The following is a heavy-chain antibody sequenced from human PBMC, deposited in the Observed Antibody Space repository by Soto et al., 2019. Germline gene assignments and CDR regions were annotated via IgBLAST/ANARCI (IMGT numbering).Heavy chain of an antibody. V-gene: IGHV3-30-3*01. CDR1: GFTFSSYA. J-gene: IGHJ4*02. CDR2: ISYDGSNK. CDR3: ARPEEAHYVWGSYVDY. Sequence: QVQLVESGGGVVQPGRSLRLSCAASGFTFSSYAMHWVRQAPGKGLEWVAVISYDGSNKYYADSVKGRFTISRDNSENTLYLQMNSLRAEDTAVYYCARPEEAHYVWGSYVDYWGQGTLVTVSS. D-gene: IGHD3-16*01.